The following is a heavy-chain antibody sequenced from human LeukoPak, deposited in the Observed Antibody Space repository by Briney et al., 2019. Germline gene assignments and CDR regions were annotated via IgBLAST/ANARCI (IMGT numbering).Heavy chain of an antibody. CDR2: INPNSGGT. CDR1: GYTFTGYY. V-gene: IGHV1-2*06. D-gene: IGHD6-19*01. CDR3: AILAVAGVFDY. J-gene: IGHJ4*02. Sequence: ASVKVSCKASGYTFTGYYMHWVRQAPGQGLEWMGRINPNSGGTNYAQKFQGSVTMARDTSISTAYMELSRLRSDDTAVYYCAILAVAGVFDYWGQGTLVTVSS.